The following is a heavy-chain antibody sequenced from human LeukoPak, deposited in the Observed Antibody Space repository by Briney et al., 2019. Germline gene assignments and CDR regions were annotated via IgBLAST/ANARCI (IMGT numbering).Heavy chain of an antibody. Sequence: GGSLRLSCGASGFIFSSYWMHWIRQAPGKGLVWVSRINSDGTTTNYADSVKGRFTISRDNAKNTLYLQMNSLRAEDTAAYYCVRVRDGYNSFFDYWGQGTLVTVSS. CDR3: VRVRDGYNSFFDY. D-gene: IGHD5-24*01. V-gene: IGHV3-74*01. J-gene: IGHJ4*02. CDR1: GFIFSSYW. CDR2: INSDGTTT.